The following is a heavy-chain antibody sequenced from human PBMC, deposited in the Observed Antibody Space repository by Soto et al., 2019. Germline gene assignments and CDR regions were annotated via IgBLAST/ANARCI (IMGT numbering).Heavy chain of an antibody. Sequence: QMEQSGAEVRKPGSSVKVSCKPSGGSLTSYPMAWVRQAPGQGFERMGGIIPIHGTTEYAQKFQGRVPITADESTNRATLELTGLTSEDTAVYYCARGWGLVSWGQGTLVTVSS. D-gene: IGHD3-16*01. CDR1: GGSLTSYP. CDR3: ARGWGLVS. V-gene: IGHV1-69*01. CDR2: IIPIHGTT. J-gene: IGHJ4*02.